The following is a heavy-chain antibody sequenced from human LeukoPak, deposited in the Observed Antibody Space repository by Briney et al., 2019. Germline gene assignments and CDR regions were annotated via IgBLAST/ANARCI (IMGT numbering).Heavy chain of an antibody. J-gene: IGHJ4*02. D-gene: IGHD5-18*01. CDR2: ISYDGNNK. CDR1: GFTFSTYA. V-gene: IGHV3-30-3*01. Sequence: PGGSLRPSCAASGFTFSTYAIHCVRQAPGKGLEWVAVISYDGNNKYYADSVKGRFTISRDNSKNTLYLQVNSLRAEDTAVYYCARPQGGRQLWLHFDYWGRGTLVTVSS. CDR3: ARPQGGRQLWLHFDY.